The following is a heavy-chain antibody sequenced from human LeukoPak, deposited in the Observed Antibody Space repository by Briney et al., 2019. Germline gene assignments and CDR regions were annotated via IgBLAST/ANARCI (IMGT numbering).Heavy chain of an antibody. D-gene: IGHD3-10*01. CDR2: ISRDGSTT. V-gene: IGHV3-74*01. CDR1: GFTFSSYW. J-gene: IGHJ2*01. CDR3: AKVPGSGSYVAHWYFDL. Sequence: GGSLRLSCAVSGFTFSSYWMHWVRQAPGKGLVWVSRISRDGSTTDYADSVKGRFTISRDNSKNTLYLQMNSLRAEDTAVYYCAKVPGSGSYVAHWYFDLWGRGTLVTVSS.